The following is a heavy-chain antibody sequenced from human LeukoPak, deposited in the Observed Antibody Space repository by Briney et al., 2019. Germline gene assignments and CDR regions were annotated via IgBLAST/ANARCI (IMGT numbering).Heavy chain of an antibody. D-gene: IGHD4-11*01. Sequence: GASVKVSCKASGYTFTGYYMHWVRQAPGQGLEWMGRINPNSGDTNYAQKFQGRVTMTRDTSISTAYMELSRLRSDDTAVYYCAREGSQDYSNYFNWFDPWGQGTLVTASS. J-gene: IGHJ5*02. CDR3: AREGSQDYSNYFNWFDP. CDR2: INPNSGDT. V-gene: IGHV1-2*06. CDR1: GYTFTGYY.